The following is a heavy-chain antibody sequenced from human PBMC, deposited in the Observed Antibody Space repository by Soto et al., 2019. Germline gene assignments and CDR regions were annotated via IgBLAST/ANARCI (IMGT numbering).Heavy chain of an antibody. CDR2: IIPIFGTA. Sequence: SVRVSCKASGGTFIIYAISWVGQFPGQGLEWMGGIIPIFGTANYAQKFQGRVTITADESTSTAYMELSSLRSEDTAVYYCARSEAWLKYFQHWGQGTLVTV. V-gene: IGHV1-69*13. CDR1: GGTFIIYA. J-gene: IGHJ1*01. D-gene: IGHD6-19*01. CDR3: ARSEAWLKYFQH.